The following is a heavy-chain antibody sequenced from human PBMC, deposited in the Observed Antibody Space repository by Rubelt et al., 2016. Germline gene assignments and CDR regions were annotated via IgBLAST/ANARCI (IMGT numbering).Heavy chain of an antibody. D-gene: IGHD4-11*01. CDR3: ARDRDYMLDY. Sequence: QVQLVQSGAEVKKPGSSVKVSCKASGGTFSSYAISWVRQAPGKGLEWMGGFDPEDGETIYAQKFQGRVTLTTDTSTSTVYMEMRSLTSDDTAVYYCARDRDYMLDYWGQGTLITVSS. V-gene: IGHV1-69*05. J-gene: IGHJ4*02. CDR2: FDPEDGET. CDR1: GGTFSSYA.